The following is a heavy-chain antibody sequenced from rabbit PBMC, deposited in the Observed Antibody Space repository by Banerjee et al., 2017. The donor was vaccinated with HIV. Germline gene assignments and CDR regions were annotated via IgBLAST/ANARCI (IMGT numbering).Heavy chain of an antibody. CDR1: GFSFTNNYW. CDR2: IGAGSASA. V-gene: IGHV1S45*01. CDR3: AGVYAGYAGDGGDNQYFNL. D-gene: IGHD4-2*01. J-gene: IGHJ4*01. Sequence: QEQLEESGGDLVKPEGSLTLTCTASGFSFTNNYWLCWVRQAPGKGLEWIACIGAGSASAYYASWAKGRFTISKTSSTTVDLQMTSLTAADTATYFCAGVYAGYAGDGGDNQYFNLWGPGTLVTVS.